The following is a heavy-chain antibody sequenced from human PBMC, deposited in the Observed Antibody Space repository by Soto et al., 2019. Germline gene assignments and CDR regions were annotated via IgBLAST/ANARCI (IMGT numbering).Heavy chain of an antibody. Sequence: EVQLVESGGGLVQPGRSVRLSCAASGFTFDDYGMHWVRQAPGKGLEWGSGIRWNSGSIGYADSVKGRFIISRDNAKNSVYLQMNNLRPEDTAFYFCAKVSTTHTFGPLDPWGQGTLVTVSS. CDR2: IRWNSGSI. V-gene: IGHV3-9*01. D-gene: IGHD1-1*01. J-gene: IGHJ5*02. CDR1: GFTFDDYG. CDR3: AKVSTTHTFGPLDP.